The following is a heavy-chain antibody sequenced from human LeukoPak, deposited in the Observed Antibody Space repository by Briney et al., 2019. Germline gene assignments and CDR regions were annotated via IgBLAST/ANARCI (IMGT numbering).Heavy chain of an antibody. D-gene: IGHD3-10*01. J-gene: IGHJ5*02. V-gene: IGHV1-8*01. CDR3: ARGKARRELANWFDP. CDR1: GYTLTSYD. Sequence: ASVKVSCKASGYTLTSYDINWVRQATGQGLEWMGWMNPNSGNTGYAQKFQGRVTMTRNTSIITAYMELSSLRSEDTAVYYCARGKARRELANWFDPWGQGTLVTVPS. CDR2: MNPNSGNT.